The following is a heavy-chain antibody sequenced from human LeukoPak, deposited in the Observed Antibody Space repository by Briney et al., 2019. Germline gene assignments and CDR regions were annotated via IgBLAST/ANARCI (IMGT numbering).Heavy chain of an antibody. V-gene: IGHV3-74*01. Sequence: PGGSLRLSCAASGFTFSSYWMHWVRQAPGKGLVWVSRINGDGSNTYEADSVKGRFTISRDNAKNTLYLQMNSLRAEDTAEYYCATDSYSSSWYWSFDLWGRGTLVTVSS. CDR1: GFTFSSYW. CDR3: ATDSYSSSWYWSFDL. J-gene: IGHJ2*01. D-gene: IGHD6-13*01. CDR2: INGDGSNT.